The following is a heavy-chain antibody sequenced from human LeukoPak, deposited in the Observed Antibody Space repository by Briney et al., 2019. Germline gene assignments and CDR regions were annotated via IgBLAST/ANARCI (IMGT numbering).Heavy chain of an antibody. D-gene: IGHD6-19*01. J-gene: IGHJ4*02. CDR1: GGSISSYY. V-gene: IGHV4-59*01. CDR2: IYYSGST. CDR3: ARVGPRESSGWYLGFDY. Sequence: PSETLSLTCTVSGGSISSYYWSWIRQPPGKGLEWIGYIYYSGSTNYNPSLKSRVTISVDTSKNQFSLKLSSVTAADTAVYYCARVGPRESSGWYLGFDYWGQGTLVTVSS.